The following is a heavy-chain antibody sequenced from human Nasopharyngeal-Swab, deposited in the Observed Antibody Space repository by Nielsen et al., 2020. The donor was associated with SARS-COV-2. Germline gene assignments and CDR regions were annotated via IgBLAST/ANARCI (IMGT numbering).Heavy chain of an antibody. CDR3: ARPRYCGGECYWYFDL. CDR2: ISSSGSTI. D-gene: IGHD2-21*01. Sequence: GESLKISCAASGFTFSDYYMSWIRQAPGKGLEWVSYISSSGSTIYYADSVKGRFTISRDNAKNSLYLQMNSLRAEDTAMYYCARPRYCGGECYWYFDLWGRGTLVTVSS. CDR1: GFTFSDYY. V-gene: IGHV3-11*01. J-gene: IGHJ2*01.